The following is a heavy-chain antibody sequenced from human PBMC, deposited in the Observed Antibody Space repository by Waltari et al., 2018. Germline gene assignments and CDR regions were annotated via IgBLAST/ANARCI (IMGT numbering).Heavy chain of an antibody. V-gene: IGHV3-23*04. CDR2: ISGSGGTT. D-gene: IGHD1-26*01. Sequence: EVRLVESGGGLVQRGGSLRLSCGASGLTFAHYGMSWVRQAPGEGLECVSSISGSGGTTYYADSVKGRFTMSKDFSKNTLFLQMNSVRVDDTADYYCAKSSGSYYEVFDRWGRGTLVTVSS. CDR3: AKSSGSYYEVFDR. CDR1: GLTFAHYG. J-gene: IGHJ4*02.